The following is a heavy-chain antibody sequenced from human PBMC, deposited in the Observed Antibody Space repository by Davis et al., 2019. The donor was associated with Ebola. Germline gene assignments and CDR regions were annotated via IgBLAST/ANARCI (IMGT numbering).Heavy chain of an antibody. V-gene: IGHV3-21*01. D-gene: IGHD5-12*01. J-gene: IGHJ4*02. CDR1: GGSISSSN. CDR2: ISSSSSYI. Sequence: PSETLSLTCAVSGGSISSSNWWSWVRQPPGKGLEWVSSISSSSSYIYYADSVNGRFTISRDNAKNSLYLQMNSLRAEDTAVYYCAREVRGGYEFDYWGQGTLVTVSS. CDR3: AREVRGGYEFDY.